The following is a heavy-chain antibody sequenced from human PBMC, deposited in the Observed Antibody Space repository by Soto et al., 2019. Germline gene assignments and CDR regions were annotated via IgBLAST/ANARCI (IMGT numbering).Heavy chain of an antibody. V-gene: IGHV3-15*07. CDR2: IKSKINGGTT. J-gene: IGHJ4*01. CDR3: TTDSLFTMILVRFDF. CDR1: CFPFSTAW. Sequence: GSLTLSCSASCFPFSTAWINWVRQAPGKGLEWVGRIKSKINGGTTDFAASVKGRFAISRDDSTDMVYLQMNSLKPEDTAMYYCTTDSLFTMILVRFDFWGHGTLVTVSS. D-gene: IGHD3-22*01.